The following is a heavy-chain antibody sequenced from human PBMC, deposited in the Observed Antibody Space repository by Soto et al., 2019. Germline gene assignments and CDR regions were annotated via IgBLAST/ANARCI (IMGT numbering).Heavy chain of an antibody. CDR3: ARGDWLVAFDI. J-gene: IGHJ3*02. V-gene: IGHV4-30-2*01. D-gene: IGHD3-9*01. CDR2: IYHSGST. CDR1: GGSISSGGYS. Sequence: SETLSLTCAVSGGSISSGGYSWSWIRQPPGKGLEWIGYIYHSGSTYYNPSLKSRVTISVDRSKNQFSLKLSSVTAADTAVYYCARGDWLVAFDIWGQGTMVTVSS.